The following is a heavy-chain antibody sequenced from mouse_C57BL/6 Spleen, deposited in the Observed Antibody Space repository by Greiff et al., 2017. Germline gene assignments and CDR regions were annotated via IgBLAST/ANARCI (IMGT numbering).Heavy chain of an antibody. CDR1: GYAFSSYW. Sequence: QVQLQQSGAELVKPGASVKISCKASGYAFSSYWMNWVKQRPGKGLEWIGQIYPGDGDTNYNGKFKGKATLTADKSSSTAYMQLSSLTSEDSAVYFCARDGYYTPNAMDYWGQGTSVTVSS. CDR2: IYPGDGDT. J-gene: IGHJ4*01. V-gene: IGHV1-80*01. CDR3: ARDGYYTPNAMDY. D-gene: IGHD2-3*01.